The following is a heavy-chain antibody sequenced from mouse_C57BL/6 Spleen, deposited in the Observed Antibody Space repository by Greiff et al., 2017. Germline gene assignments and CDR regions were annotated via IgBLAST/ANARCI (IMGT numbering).Heavy chain of an antibody. V-gene: IGHV5-9-1*02. CDR1: GFTFSSYA. CDR2: ISSGGDYI. D-gene: IGHD2-3*01. Sequence: DVMLVVSGEGLVKPGGSLKLSCAASGFTFSSYAMSLVRQTPEKRLEWVAYISSGGDYIYYADTVKGRFTISRDNARNTLYLQMSSLKSEDTAMYYCTTDGSLAYWGQGTLVTVSA. J-gene: IGHJ3*01. CDR3: TTDGSLAY.